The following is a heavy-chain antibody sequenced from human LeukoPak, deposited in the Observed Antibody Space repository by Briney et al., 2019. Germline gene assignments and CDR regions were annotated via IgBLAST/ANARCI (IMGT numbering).Heavy chain of an antibody. CDR1: GGSISSYY. J-gene: IGHJ4*02. Sequence: SETLSLTCTVSGGSISSYYWSWIRQPPGKGLEWIGYIYYSGSTNYNPSLKSRVTISVDTSKNQFSLKLSSVTAADTAVYYCARDPCHGALDYWGQGALVTVSS. CDR2: IYYSGST. V-gene: IGHV4-59*01. CDR3: ARDPCHGALDY. D-gene: IGHD2-2*01.